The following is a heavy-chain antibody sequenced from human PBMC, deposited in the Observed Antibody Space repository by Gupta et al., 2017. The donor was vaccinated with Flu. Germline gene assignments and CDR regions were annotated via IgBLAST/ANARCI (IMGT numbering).Heavy chain of an antibody. Sequence: AMSWVLQVPGKGLEWVAGISASGGRTYYADSVKGRFTISRDTSKNTLYLQMNSLRADDTAVYYCAKNRVAGAISYYYGLDVWGPGTTVTVSS. J-gene: IGHJ6*02. V-gene: IGHV3-23*01. CDR1: A. D-gene: IGHD1-26*01. CDR2: ISASGGRT. CDR3: AKNRVAGAISYYYGLDV.